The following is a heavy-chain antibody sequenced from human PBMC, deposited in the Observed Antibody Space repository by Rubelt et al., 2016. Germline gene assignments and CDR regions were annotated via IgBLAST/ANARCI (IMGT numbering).Heavy chain of an antibody. Sequence: QVQLVQSGAEVKKPGSSVKVSCKASGGTFSSYAIRWVRQAPGQGLEWMGGIIPIFGTANYAQKFQGRVTITADKATSTASMGLSSLRSEDTAVYDCARDLVGVVITTHDAFDIWGQGTMVTVSS. D-gene: IGHD3-22*01. J-gene: IGHJ3*02. CDR1: GGTFSSYA. CDR2: IIPIFGTA. CDR3: ARDLVGVVITTHDAFDI. V-gene: IGHV1-69*06.